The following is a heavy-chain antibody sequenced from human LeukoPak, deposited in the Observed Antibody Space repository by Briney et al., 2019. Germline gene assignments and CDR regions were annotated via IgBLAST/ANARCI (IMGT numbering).Heavy chain of an antibody. CDR1: GYTFTGYY. Sequence: ASVKVSCKASGYTFTGYYMHWVRQAPGQGLEWMGWISPNSGGTNYAQKFQGRVTMTRDTSISTAYMELSRLRSDDTAVYYCARVDSGYDVYYFDYWGQGTLVTVSS. CDR2: ISPNSGGT. V-gene: IGHV1-2*02. D-gene: IGHD5-12*01. CDR3: ARVDSGYDVYYFDY. J-gene: IGHJ4*02.